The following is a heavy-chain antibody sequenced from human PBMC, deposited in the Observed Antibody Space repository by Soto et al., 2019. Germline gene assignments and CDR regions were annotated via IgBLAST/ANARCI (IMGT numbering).Heavy chain of an antibody. CDR3: AKVPYNSWIDLYFDY. CDR2: ISSSGSTI. V-gene: IGHV3-48*03. CDR1: GFTFSSYE. D-gene: IGHD1-1*01. J-gene: IGHJ4*02. Sequence: EVQLVESGGGLVQPGGSLRLSCAASGFTFSSYEMNWVRQAPGKGLEWVSYISSSGSTIYYADSVKGRFTISRDNAKNSLYLQMNSLRVEDTAVYYCAKVPYNSWIDLYFDYWGQGTLVTVSS.